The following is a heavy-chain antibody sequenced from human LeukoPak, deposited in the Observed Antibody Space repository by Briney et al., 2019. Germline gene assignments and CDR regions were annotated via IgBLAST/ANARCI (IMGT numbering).Heavy chain of an antibody. D-gene: IGHD5-18*01. Sequence: AGGSLRLSCAASGFTFRNASMSWVRQAPGKGLEWVGRIKSKTDGGTTDYAAPVKGRFTISRDDSKNTLYLQMNSLTTEDTAVYFCAHRDTTMVRVDYWGQGTLVTVSS. CDR3: AHRDTTMVRVDY. J-gene: IGHJ4*02. CDR2: IKSKTDGGTT. CDR1: GFTFRNAS. V-gene: IGHV3-15*01.